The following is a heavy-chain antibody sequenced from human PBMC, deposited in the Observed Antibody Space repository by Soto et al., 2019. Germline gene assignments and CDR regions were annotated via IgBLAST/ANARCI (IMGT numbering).Heavy chain of an antibody. Sequence: QVQLVESGGGVVQPGRSLRLSCAASGFTFSAYTMHWVRQPPGKGLEWVAVISYDGNNERYTDPVKGRFTVTRDNSKSTLYLQMNSLKSEDTAVYYCARDGYSWRSDGFDIWGQGTMVTVSS. J-gene: IGHJ3*02. CDR2: ISYDGNNE. V-gene: IGHV3-30-3*01. CDR1: GFTFSAYT. D-gene: IGHD1-20*01. CDR3: ARDGYSWRSDGFDI.